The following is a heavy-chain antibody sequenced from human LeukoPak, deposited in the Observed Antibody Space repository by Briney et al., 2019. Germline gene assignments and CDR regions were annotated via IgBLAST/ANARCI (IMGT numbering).Heavy chain of an antibody. V-gene: IGHV1-2*02. CDR1: GITVTDYF. Sequence: ASVKVSCKASGITVTDYFIHWVRQAPGQGLEWMGWINPNSGGTNYAQKFQGRVTMTRDTSISTAYMELSRLRSDDTAVYYCARDPPTTVVIPHWYFDLWGRGTLVTVSS. CDR3: ARDPPTTVVIPHWYFDL. D-gene: IGHD4-23*01. J-gene: IGHJ2*01. CDR2: INPNSGGT.